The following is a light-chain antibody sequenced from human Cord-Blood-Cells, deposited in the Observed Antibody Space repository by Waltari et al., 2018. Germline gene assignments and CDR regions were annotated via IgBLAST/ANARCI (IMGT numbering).Light chain of an antibody. V-gene: IGKV1-39*01. CDR2: AAS. Sequence: RVTITCRASQSISSYLNWYQQKPGKAPKLLIYAASSLQSGVPSRFSGSGSGTDFTLTISSLQPEDFATYYCQQSYSAPLTFGGGTKVEIK. CDR1: QSISSY. CDR3: QQSYSAPLT. J-gene: IGKJ4*01.